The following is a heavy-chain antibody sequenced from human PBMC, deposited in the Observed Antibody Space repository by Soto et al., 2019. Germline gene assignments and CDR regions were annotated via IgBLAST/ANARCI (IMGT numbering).Heavy chain of an antibody. Sequence: EVQLLEYGGGLVQPGGSLRLSCAASGITISNYPMSWVRQAPGKGLDWVSGISGSGDRTYYADSAKGRFTISKDISRNSLSLQLDSLGVEDTAVYFCVIDDGGYPSTAPHWGQGTLVTVSS. J-gene: IGHJ4*02. CDR2: ISGSGDRT. CDR3: VIDDGGYPSTAPH. V-gene: IGHV3-23*01. D-gene: IGHD3-22*01. CDR1: GITISNYP.